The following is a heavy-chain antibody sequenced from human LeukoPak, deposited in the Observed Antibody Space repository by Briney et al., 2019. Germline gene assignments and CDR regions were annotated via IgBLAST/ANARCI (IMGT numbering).Heavy chain of an antibody. CDR2: ISSSSSYI. CDR1: GFTFSSYS. D-gene: IGHD1-26*01. V-gene: IGHV3-21*01. CDR3: ARDGVGATAIPLDY. J-gene: IGHJ4*02. Sequence: GGSLRLSCVASGFTFSSYSMNWVRQAPGKGLEWVSFISSSSSYIYYADSVKGRFTISRDNAKNSLYLQMNSLRAEDTAVYYCARDGVGATAIPLDYWGQGTLVTVSS.